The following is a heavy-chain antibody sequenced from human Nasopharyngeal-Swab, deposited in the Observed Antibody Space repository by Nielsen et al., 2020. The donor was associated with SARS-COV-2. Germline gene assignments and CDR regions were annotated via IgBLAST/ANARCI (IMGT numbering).Heavy chain of an antibody. D-gene: IGHD6-19*01. Sequence: ASVKVSCKASGYTFTSYYMHWVRQAPGQGLEWMGIINPSGGSTSYAQKFQGRVTMTRDTSTSTVYMELSSLRSEDTAVYYCATAPGIAVAGNWFDPWGQGTLVTVSS. CDR1: GYTFTSYY. CDR3: ATAPGIAVAGNWFDP. J-gene: IGHJ5*02. V-gene: IGHV1-46*01. CDR2: INPSGGST.